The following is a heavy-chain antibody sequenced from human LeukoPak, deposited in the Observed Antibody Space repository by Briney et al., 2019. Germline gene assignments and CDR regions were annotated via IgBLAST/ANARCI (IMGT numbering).Heavy chain of an antibody. D-gene: IGHD1-14*01. CDR3: ARDGFYYYYYMDV. CDR2: IKQDGSEK. J-gene: IGHJ6*03. CDR1: GFTFSSYW. V-gene: IGHV3-7*01. Sequence: GGSLRLSCAASGFTFSSYWMSWVRQAPGKGLEWVAYIKQDGSEKYYVDSVKGRFTISRDNAKNALYLQMNSLRAEDTAVYYCARDGFYYYYYMDVWGKGTTVTVS.